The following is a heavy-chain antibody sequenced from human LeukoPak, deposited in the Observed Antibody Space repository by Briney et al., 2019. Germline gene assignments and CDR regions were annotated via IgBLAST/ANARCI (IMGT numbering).Heavy chain of an antibody. CDR2: IYTSGST. CDR1: GGSISCYY. Sequence: SETLSLTCTVSGGSISCYYWSWIRQPAGKGLEWIGRIYTSGSTNYNASLKSRVSMSVDTSKNQFSLKLSSVTAADTAVFYCARGNSGSYREFDYWGQGTLVTVSS. D-gene: IGHD1-26*01. CDR3: ARGNSGSYREFDY. J-gene: IGHJ4*02. V-gene: IGHV4-4*07.